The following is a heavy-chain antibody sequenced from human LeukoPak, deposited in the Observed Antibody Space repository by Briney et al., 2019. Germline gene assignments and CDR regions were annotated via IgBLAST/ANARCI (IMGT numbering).Heavy chain of an antibody. D-gene: IGHD3-22*01. CDR2: ISNSGST. Sequence: SETLSLTCIVSGGSISNYYWSWIRQPPGKGLEWIGYISNSGSTNYNPSLKSRVTISVDTSKNQFSLKLRSVTAADTSVYYCARGSSPGYYDSSGYYREDYFDYWGQGTLVTVSS. CDR3: ARGSSPGYYDSSGYYREDYFDY. J-gene: IGHJ4*02. V-gene: IGHV4-59*01. CDR1: GGSISNYY.